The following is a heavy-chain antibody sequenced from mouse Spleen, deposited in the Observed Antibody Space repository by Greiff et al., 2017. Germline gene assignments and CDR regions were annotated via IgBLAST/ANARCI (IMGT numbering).Heavy chain of an antibody. Sequence: VKLVESGAELVRPGASVTLSCKASGYTFTDYEMHWVKQTPVHGLEWIGAIDPETGGTAYNQKFKGKAILTADKSSSTAYMELRSLTSEDSAVYYCTNWDFDYWGQGTTLTVSS. CDR3: TNWDFDY. V-gene: IGHV1-15*01. D-gene: IGHD4-1*01. CDR2: IDPETGGT. CDR1: GYTFTDYE. J-gene: IGHJ2*01.